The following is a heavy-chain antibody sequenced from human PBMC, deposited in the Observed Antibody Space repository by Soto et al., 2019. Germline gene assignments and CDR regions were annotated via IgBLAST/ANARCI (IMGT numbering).Heavy chain of an antibody. CDR2: ISYHESNK. CDR1: KFTFSTYG. CDR3: AKDLGAARPYYGLDV. J-gene: IGHJ6*02. D-gene: IGHD6-6*01. V-gene: IGHV3-30*18. Sequence: AQLVESGGGVVQPGTSLRLSCVASKFTFSTYGMHWVRQAPGKGLEWVAVISYHESNKYYGASVRGRFTISRDNSKNTLYLQMNSLRAEDTAVYYCAKDLGAARPYYGLDVWGQGTTVTVS.